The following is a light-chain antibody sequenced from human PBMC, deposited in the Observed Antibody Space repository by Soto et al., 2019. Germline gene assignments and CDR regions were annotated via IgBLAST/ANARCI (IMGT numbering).Light chain of an antibody. J-gene: IGKJ2*01. CDR3: QQYNNWLYT. CDR1: QSVSSS. CDR2: GAS. Sequence: EIVMTQSPATLSVSPGERATLSCRASQSVSSSLAWYQQKPGQAPRLLFYGASTRATGVPARFSGSGSGTEFTLTISSLQSEDLAVYYCQQYNNWLYTFGQGTKLEMK. V-gene: IGKV3-15*01.